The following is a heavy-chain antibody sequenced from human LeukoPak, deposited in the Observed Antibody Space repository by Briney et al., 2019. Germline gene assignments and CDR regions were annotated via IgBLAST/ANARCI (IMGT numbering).Heavy chain of an antibody. Sequence: GGSLRLSCAASGFTFSSYAMSWVRQAPGKGLEWVGRIKSKTDGGTTDYAAPVKGRFTISRDDSKNTLYLQMNSLKTEDTAVYYCTDTSNAYYDFWSGVAYNWFDPWGQGTLVTVSS. J-gene: IGHJ5*02. D-gene: IGHD3-3*01. CDR3: TDTSNAYYDFWSGVAYNWFDP. CDR2: IKSKTDGGTT. CDR1: GFTFSSYA. V-gene: IGHV3-15*01.